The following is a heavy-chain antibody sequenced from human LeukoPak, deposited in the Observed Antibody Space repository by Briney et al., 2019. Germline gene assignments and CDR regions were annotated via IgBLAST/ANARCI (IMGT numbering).Heavy chain of an antibody. D-gene: IGHD2-15*01. CDR3: ANDPGPAATDY. Sequence: GRSLRPSCAASGFTFSSYAMSWVRQAPGKGLEWVSAISGSGGSTYYADSVKGRFTISRDNSKNTLYLQMNSLRAEDTAVYYCANDPGPAATDYWGQGTLVTVSS. CDR2: ISGSGGST. V-gene: IGHV3-23*01. CDR1: GFTFSSYA. J-gene: IGHJ4*02.